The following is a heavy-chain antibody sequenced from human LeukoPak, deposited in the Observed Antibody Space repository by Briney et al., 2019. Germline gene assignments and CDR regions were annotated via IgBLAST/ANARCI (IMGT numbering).Heavy chain of an antibody. CDR3: ARHYPQLLWFGELTSNPFDY. CDR1: GFTFSSYA. Sequence: GSLRLSCAASGFTFSSYAMSWVRQAPGKGLEWIGSIYYSGSTYYNPSLKSRVTISVDTSKNQFSLKLSSVTAADTAVYYCARHYPQLLWFGELTSNPFDYWGQGTLVTVSS. V-gene: IGHV4-39*01. CDR2: IYYSGST. J-gene: IGHJ4*02. D-gene: IGHD3-10*01.